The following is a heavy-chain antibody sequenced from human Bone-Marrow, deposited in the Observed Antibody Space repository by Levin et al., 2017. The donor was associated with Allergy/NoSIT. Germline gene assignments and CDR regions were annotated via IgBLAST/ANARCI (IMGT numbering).Heavy chain of an antibody. CDR3: ARGWFGELLSH. J-gene: IGHJ4*02. CDR2: IYSGGST. CDR1: GFTVSSNY. D-gene: IGHD3-10*01. Sequence: GGSLRLSCAASGFTVSSNYMSWVRQAPGKGPEWVSVIYSGGSTYYADSVKGRFTISRDNSKNTLYLQMNSQRAEDTAVYYCARGWFGELLSHWGQGTLVTVSS. V-gene: IGHV3-53*01.